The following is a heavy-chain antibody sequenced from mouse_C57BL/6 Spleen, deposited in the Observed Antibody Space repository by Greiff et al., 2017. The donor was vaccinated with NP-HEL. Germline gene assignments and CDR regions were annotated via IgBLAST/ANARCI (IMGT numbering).Heavy chain of an antibody. J-gene: IGHJ4*01. V-gene: IGHV5-17*01. CDR2: ISSGSSTI. CDR1: GFTFSDYG. CDR3: ARRGYGRFYAMDY. Sequence: EVQRVESGGGLVKPGGSLKLSCAASGFTFSDYGMHWVRQAPEKGLEWVAYISSGSSTIYYADTVKGRFTISRDNAKNTLFLQMTSLRSEDTAMYYWARRGYGRFYAMDYWGQGTSVTVSS. D-gene: IGHD1-1*01.